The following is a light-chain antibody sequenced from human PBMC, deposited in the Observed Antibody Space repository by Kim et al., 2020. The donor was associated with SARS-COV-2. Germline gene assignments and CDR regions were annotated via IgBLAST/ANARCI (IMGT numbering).Light chain of an antibody. CDR1: SLRSYY. Sequence: ALGQTFRITCQGDSLRSYYASWYQQKPGQAPVLVIYGKNNRPSGIPDRFSGSSSGNTASLTITGAQAEDEADYYCNSRDSSGNFVVFGGGTQLTVL. CDR3: NSRDSSGNFVV. CDR2: GKN. J-gene: IGLJ2*01. V-gene: IGLV3-19*01.